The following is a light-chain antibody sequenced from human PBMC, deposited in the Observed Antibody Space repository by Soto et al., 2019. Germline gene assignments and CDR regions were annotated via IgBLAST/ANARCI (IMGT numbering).Light chain of an antibody. CDR2: AAS. CDR1: QGIRND. Sequence: DIQMTQSPSSLSAAVGDRVTSTCLASQGIRNDLSWYQQKPGKAPKRLIYAASSLQSGVPSRFSGSGSGTEFTLTISSLQPEDFATYYCLQHNSYPALTFGGGTTVDI. CDR3: LQHNSYPALT. V-gene: IGKV1-17*01. J-gene: IGKJ4*01.